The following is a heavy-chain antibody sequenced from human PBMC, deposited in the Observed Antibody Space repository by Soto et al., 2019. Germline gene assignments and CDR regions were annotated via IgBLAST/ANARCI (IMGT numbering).Heavy chain of an antibody. V-gene: IGHV1-3*01. D-gene: IGHD2-8*01. CDR1: GYTFTSYA. CDR2: INADNGNT. Sequence: GASVKVSCKASGYTFTSYAMHWVRQAPGQRLEWMGWINADNGNTRYSQKFQGRVTITRNTSISTAYMELSSLRSEDTAVYYCARGVYCTNGVCYTAAFDIWGQGTMVTVSS. CDR3: ARGVYCTNGVCYTAAFDI. J-gene: IGHJ3*02.